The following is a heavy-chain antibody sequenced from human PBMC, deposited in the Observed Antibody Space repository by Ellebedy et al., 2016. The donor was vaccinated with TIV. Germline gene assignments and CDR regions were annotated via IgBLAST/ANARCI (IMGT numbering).Heavy chain of an antibody. CDR1: GFAFNTYW. D-gene: IGHD3/OR15-3a*01. J-gene: IGHJ4*02. CDR3: ARAPWTGYYPRYFDY. V-gene: IGHV3-7*03. Sequence: GESLKISCAASGFAFNTYWMTWVRQAPGKGLEWVANIKQDGSEKYYVDSVKGRFTISRDNAKNSLYLQMNSLRSDDTAVYYCARAPWTGYYPRYFDYWGQGTLVTVSS. CDR2: IKQDGSEK.